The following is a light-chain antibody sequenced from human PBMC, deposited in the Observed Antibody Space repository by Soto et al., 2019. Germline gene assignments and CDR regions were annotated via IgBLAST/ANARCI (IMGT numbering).Light chain of an antibody. V-gene: IGLV2-18*01. CDR2: EVS. CDR1: STDFVSYNR. CDR3: SLYTSENTYV. J-gene: IGLJ1*01. Sequence: QSALTQPPSVSGSPGQSVTISCTGTSTDFVSYNRVSWYQQPPGTAPKLIIYEVSNRPSGVPGRFSGSKSGNTASLTISGLQAADEADYYCSLYTSENTYVFGTGTKGTVL.